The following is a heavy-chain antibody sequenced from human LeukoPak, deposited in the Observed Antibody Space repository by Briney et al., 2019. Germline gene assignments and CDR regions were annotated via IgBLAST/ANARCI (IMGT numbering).Heavy chain of an antibody. CDR3: AKVGDYDFWSAYYFDY. CDR2: ITGSGGTI. D-gene: IGHD3-3*01. Sequence: GGSLRLSCAASGFTFSSYAMSWVRQAPGKGLEWVSGITGSGGTIYYADSVKGRFTISRDNSKNTLYLQMNSLRADDTAVYYCAKVGDYDFWSAYYFDYWGQGTLVTVSS. J-gene: IGHJ4*02. CDR1: GFTFSSYA. V-gene: IGHV3-23*01.